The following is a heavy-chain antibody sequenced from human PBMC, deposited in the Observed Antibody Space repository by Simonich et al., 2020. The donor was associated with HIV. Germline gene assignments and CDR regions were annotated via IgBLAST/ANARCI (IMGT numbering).Heavy chain of an antibody. CDR2: ISWNSGSI. CDR1: GFTLDDYA. D-gene: IGHD5-18*01. J-gene: IGHJ6*03. V-gene: IGHV3-9*03. Sequence: EVQLVEFGGGLVQPGRSLRLSCAASGFTLDDYAMHWVRQAPGKGLELVSGISWNSGSIGYADSVKGRFTISRDNAKNALYLQMNSLRAEDMALYYCAKDRGYSYGGGYMDVWGKGTTVTVSS. CDR3: AKDRGYSYGGGYMDV.